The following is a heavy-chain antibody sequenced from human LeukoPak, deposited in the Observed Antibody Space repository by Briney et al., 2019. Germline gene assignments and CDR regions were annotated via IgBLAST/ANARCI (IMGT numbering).Heavy chain of an antibody. Sequence: SETLSLTCTVSGGSISSYYWSWIRQPPGKGLEWIGYIYYSGSTNYNPSLKSRVTISVDTSKNQFSLKLSSVTAADTAVYYCARVSGPPYLWYYYMDVWGKGTTVTVSS. CDR1: GGSISSYY. V-gene: IGHV4-59*01. CDR2: IYYSGST. D-gene: IGHD2/OR15-2a*01. CDR3: ARVSGPPYLWYYYMDV. J-gene: IGHJ6*03.